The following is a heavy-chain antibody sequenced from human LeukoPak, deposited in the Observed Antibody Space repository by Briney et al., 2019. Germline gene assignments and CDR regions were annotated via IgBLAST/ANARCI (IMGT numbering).Heavy chain of an antibody. CDR2: IYSSGST. J-gene: IGHJ4*02. Sequence: PSETLSLTCTVSGGSISSYYWSWIRQPPGKGLEWIGYIYSSGSTNYNPSLKSRVTISVDTSENQFSLKLTSVTAADTAVYYCARNTGYHYAYFDYWGQGTLVTVSS. CDR1: GGSISSYY. CDR3: ARNTGYHYAYFDY. D-gene: IGHD3-22*01. V-gene: IGHV4-59*01.